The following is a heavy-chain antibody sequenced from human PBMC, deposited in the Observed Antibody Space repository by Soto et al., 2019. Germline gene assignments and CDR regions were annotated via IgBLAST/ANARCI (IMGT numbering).Heavy chain of an antibody. Sequence: ASVKVSCKASGYTFTGYYMHWVRQAPGQGLEWMGWINPNSGGTNYAQKFQGWVTMTRDTSISTAYMDLSRLRSDDTAVYYCARAGYSYGLRYAFDIWGQATMVTV. CDR3: ARAGYSYGLRYAFDI. CDR1: GYTFTGYY. V-gene: IGHV1-2*04. D-gene: IGHD5-18*01. J-gene: IGHJ3*02. CDR2: INPNSGGT.